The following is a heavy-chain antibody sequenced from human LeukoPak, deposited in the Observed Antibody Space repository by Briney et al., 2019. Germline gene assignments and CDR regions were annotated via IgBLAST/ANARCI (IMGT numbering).Heavy chain of an antibody. D-gene: IGHD3-16*01. V-gene: IGHV3-23*01. CDR3: TKRGAYYVDY. J-gene: IGHJ4*02. CDR2: IGGSNGIT. CDR1: RFTFNSSA. Sequence: GGSLRLSCAASRFTFNSSAMSWVRQAPGKGLEWVSVIGGSNGITFYVGSVKGRFTISRDNSNNMLYLQMNSLRAEDTAVYYCTKRGAYYVDYWGRGIPVTVSS.